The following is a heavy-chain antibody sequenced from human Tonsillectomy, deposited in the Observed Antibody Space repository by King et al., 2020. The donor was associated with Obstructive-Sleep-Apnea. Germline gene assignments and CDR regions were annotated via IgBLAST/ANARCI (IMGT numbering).Heavy chain of an antibody. CDR2: TSGSGGRT. D-gene: IGHD5-12*01. CDR1: GFTFSSYA. CDR3: AKDSQRWLRLIPLYWYFDI. J-gene: IGHJ2*01. Sequence: VQLVESGGGLVQPGGSLRLSCAASGFTFSSYAMSWVRQAPGKGLEWGSTTSGSGGRTYYADSVKGRFPISRDNSKNTLYLQMKSLRAEDTAVYYCAKDSQRWLRLIPLYWYFDIWGRGTLVTVSS. V-gene: IGHV3-23*04.